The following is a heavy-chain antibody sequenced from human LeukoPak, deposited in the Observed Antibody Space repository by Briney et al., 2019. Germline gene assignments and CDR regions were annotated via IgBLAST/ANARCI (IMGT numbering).Heavy chain of an antibody. D-gene: IGHD3-3*01. CDR3: AVAGGYDFWSGHPTFFDY. V-gene: IGHV1-69*04. Sequence: SVKVSCKASGGTFSSYAISWVRQAPGQGLEWMGRIIPILGIANYAQKVQGRVTITADKSTSTAYMELSSLRSEDTAVYYCAVAGGYDFWSGHPTFFDYWGQGTLVTVSS. J-gene: IGHJ4*02. CDR1: GGTFSSYA. CDR2: IIPILGIA.